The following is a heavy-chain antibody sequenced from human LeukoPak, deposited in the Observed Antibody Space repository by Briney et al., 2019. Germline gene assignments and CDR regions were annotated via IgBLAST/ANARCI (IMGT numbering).Heavy chain of an antibody. CDR3: ARVGTSGSLDY. CDR1: GFTFSSYW. D-gene: IGHD3-10*01. Sequence: GGSLRLSCAASGFTFSSYWMHWVRQAPGKGLVWVSRINSDGSSTSYADSVKGRFTISRDIAKNSLYLQMNSLRAEDTAVYYCARVGTSGSLDYWGQGTLVTVSS. CDR2: INSDGSST. J-gene: IGHJ4*02. V-gene: IGHV3-74*01.